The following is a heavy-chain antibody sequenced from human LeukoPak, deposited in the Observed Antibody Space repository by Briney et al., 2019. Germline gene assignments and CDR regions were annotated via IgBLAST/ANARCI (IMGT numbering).Heavy chain of an antibody. CDR1: GYTFTSYG. CDR3: ARGVYCSSTSCTSYYYYGMDV. Sequence: ASVKVSCKASGYTFTSYGISWVRQAPGQGLEWMGWISAYNGNTNYAQKLQGRVTMTTDTSTSTAYMELRSLRSDDPAVYYCARGVYCSSTSCTSYYYYGMDVWGQGTTVTVSS. V-gene: IGHV1-18*01. CDR2: ISAYNGNT. D-gene: IGHD2-2*01. J-gene: IGHJ6*02.